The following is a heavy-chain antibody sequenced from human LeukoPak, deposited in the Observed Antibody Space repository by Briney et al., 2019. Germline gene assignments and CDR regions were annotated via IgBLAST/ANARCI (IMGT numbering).Heavy chain of an antibody. CDR2: ISLYNGNT. J-gene: IGHJ4*02. V-gene: IGHV1-18*01. D-gene: IGHD6-6*01. CDR3: ARGGPFFSSSSSKECYFDY. CDR1: GYDFINYG. Sequence: GASVKVSCKASGYDFINYGITWVRQAPGQGLEWMGWISLYNGNTDYKLQGRVTMTTDTSTSTAYMELRSLRSDDTAVYYCARGGPFFSSSSSKECYFDYWGQGTLVTVSS.